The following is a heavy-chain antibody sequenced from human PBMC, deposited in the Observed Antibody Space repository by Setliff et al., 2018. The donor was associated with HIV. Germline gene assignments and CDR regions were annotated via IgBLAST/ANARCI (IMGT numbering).Heavy chain of an antibody. CDR2: IEKKTNGGTR. D-gene: IGHD3-3*01. J-gene: IGHJ4*02. CDR1: GLPFSYAW. Sequence: LRLSCVASGLPFSYAWLSWVRQAPGKGLEWVGRIEKKTNGGTRDYAAPVKGRFTISRDDSKNTLYLQMNSLRSEDTAIYYCTTGSNSFWSGYSKHWGQGALVTVSS. V-gene: IGHV3-15*04. CDR3: TTGSNSFWSGYSKH.